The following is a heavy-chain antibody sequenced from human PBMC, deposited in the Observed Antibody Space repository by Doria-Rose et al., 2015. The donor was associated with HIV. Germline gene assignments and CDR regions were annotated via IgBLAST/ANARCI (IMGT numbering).Heavy chain of an antibody. J-gene: IGHJ4*02. V-gene: IGHV2-26*01. CDR1: GVSLSSPGMG. CDR3: ARIKSSRWYHKYYFDF. CDR2: IFSDDER. D-gene: IGHD6-13*01. Sequence: QITLKESGPVLVKPTETLTLTCTVSGVSLSSPGMGVSWIRQPPGKALEWLAKIFSDDERSYKTSLKSRLTISRGTYKSQVVLTMTDRDPVDTATYYCARIKSSRWYHKYYFDFWGRGTLVIASA.